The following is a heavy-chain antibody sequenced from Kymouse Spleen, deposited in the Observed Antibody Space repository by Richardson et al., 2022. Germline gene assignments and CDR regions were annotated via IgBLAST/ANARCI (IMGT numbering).Heavy chain of an antibody. Sequence: EVQLVESGGGLVKPGGSLRLSCAASGFTFSNAWMSWVRQAPGKGLEWVGRIKSKTDGGTTDYAAPVKGRFTISRDDSKNTLYLQMNSLKTEDTAVYYCTTGDCSGGSCYSHFDYWGQGTLVTVSS. D-gene: IGHD2-15*01. CDR1: GFTFSNAW. CDR2: IKSKTDGGTT. CDR3: TTGDCSGGSCYSHFDY. V-gene: IGHV3-15*01. J-gene: IGHJ4*02.